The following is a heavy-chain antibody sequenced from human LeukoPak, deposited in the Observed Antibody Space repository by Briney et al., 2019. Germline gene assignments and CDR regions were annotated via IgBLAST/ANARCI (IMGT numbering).Heavy chain of an antibody. CDR3: ARASLTGSSSWYPGDY. CDR2: INPNSGGT. J-gene: IGHJ4*02. CDR1: GYTFTGYY. Sequence: ASVKVSCKASGYTFTGYYMHWVRQAPGQGLEWMGWINPNSGGTNYAQKFQGRVTMTRDTSISTAYMELSRLRSDDTAVYYCARASLTGSSSWYPGDYWGQGTLVTVSS. D-gene: IGHD6-13*01. V-gene: IGHV1-2*02.